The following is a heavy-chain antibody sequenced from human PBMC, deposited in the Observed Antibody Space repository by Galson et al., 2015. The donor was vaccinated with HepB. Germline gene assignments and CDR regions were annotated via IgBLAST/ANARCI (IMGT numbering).Heavy chain of an antibody. CDR2: ISTYNDNT. Sequence: SVKVSCKASGYTFTNYGISWVRQAPGQGLEWMGWISTYNDNTNYAQKLQGRVIMTTDTSTRTAYMELRSLRSDDTAMYYCVRGGRVGELSSFDYWGQGTLVTVSS. V-gene: IGHV1-18*01. D-gene: IGHD3-16*02. CDR1: GYTFTNYG. J-gene: IGHJ4*02. CDR3: VRGGRVGELSSFDY.